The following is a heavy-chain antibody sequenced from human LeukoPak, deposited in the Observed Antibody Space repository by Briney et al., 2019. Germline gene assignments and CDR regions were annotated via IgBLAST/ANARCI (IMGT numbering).Heavy chain of an antibody. CDR2: INHSGST. Sequence: SETLSPTCAVYGGPFSGYYWSWIRQPPGKGLEWIGEINHSGSTNYNPSLKSRVTISVDTSKNQFSLKLSSVTAADTAVYYCARRLYSSSSLSYWGQGTLVTVSS. V-gene: IGHV4-34*01. CDR3: ARRLYSSSSLSY. CDR1: GGPFSGYY. J-gene: IGHJ4*02. D-gene: IGHD6-6*01.